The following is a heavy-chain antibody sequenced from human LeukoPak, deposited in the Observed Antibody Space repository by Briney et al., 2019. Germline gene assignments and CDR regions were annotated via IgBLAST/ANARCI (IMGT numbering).Heavy chain of an antibody. Sequence: SETLSLTCTVSGGSISSYYWSWIRQPPGKGLEWIGRVYPSGNTNYNPYNPSLKSRVTISVDTSKNQFSLKLSSATAADTAVYYCASAQGGSGSYYNSDPYYYYYGMDVWGQGTTVTVSS. V-gene: IGHV4-4*08. CDR1: GGSISSYY. D-gene: IGHD3-10*01. CDR2: VYPSGNT. J-gene: IGHJ6*02. CDR3: ASAQGGSGSYYNSDPYYYYYGMDV.